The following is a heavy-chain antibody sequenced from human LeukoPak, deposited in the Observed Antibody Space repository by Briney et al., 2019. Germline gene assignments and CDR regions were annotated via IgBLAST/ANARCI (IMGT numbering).Heavy chain of an antibody. CDR2: IIPIFGTA. CDR1: GYTFTSYG. J-gene: IGHJ4*02. Sequence: ASVKVSCKASGYTFTSYGISWVRQAPGQGLEWMGGIIPIFGTANYAQKFQGRVTITADESTSTAYMELSSLRSEDTAVYYCARGRGYSYGTPFDYWGQGTLVTVSS. V-gene: IGHV1-69*13. CDR3: ARGRGYSYGTPFDY. D-gene: IGHD5-18*01.